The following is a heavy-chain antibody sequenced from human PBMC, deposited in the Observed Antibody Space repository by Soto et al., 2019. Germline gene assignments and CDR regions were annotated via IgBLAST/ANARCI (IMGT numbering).Heavy chain of an antibody. V-gene: IGHV4-59*08. D-gene: IGHD1-26*01. J-gene: IGHJ4*02. Sequence: QVQLQESGPGLVKPSETLSLTCTVSGGSISSYYWSWIRQPPGKGLEWIGYIYYSGSTNYNPSLKNRVTISVDTSKNQFSLKLSSVTAADTAVYYCARRWGRTFDYWGQGTLVTVSS. CDR1: GGSISSYY. CDR2: IYYSGST. CDR3: ARRWGRTFDY.